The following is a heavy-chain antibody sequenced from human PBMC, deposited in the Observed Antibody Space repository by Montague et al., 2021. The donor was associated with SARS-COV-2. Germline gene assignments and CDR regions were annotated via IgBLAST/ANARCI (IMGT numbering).Heavy chain of an antibody. V-gene: IGHV2-70*01. CDR3: ARIWGATRGDAFDI. CDR2: IYWDDDK. Sequence: PALVKLTQTLTLTCTCSGFSLSTSGVGVGWIRQPPGKALEWLALIYWDDDKYYSTSLKTRLTTSKDTSKNQVVLTMTNMDPVDTATYYCARIWGATRGDAFDIWGQGTMVTVSS. J-gene: IGHJ3*02. D-gene: IGHD1-26*01. CDR1: GFSLSTSGVG.